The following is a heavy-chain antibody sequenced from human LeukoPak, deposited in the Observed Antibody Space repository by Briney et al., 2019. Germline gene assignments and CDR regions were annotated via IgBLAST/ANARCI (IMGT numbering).Heavy chain of an antibody. V-gene: IGHV4-39*01. CDR2: IYYSGST. CDR3: ATVITIFGVVKGDSDY. CDR1: GGSISSSSYY. Sequence: SETLSLTCTVSGGSISSSSYYWGWIRQPPGKGLEWFGSIYYSGSTYYYPSLKSRVPISVDTSKNPYSLKLSSVTAADTAVYYCATVITIFGVVKGDSDYWGQGTLVTVSS. D-gene: IGHD3-3*01. J-gene: IGHJ4*02.